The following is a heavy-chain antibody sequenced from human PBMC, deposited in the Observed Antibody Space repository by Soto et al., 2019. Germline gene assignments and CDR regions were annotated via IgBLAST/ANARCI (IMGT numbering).Heavy chain of an antibody. D-gene: IGHD3-10*01. CDR2: IYYSGST. CDR3: ASQGPMVRGVKANYYYGMDV. CDR1: GGSISSSSYY. Sequence: PSETLSLTCTVSGGSISSSSYYWGWIRQPPGKGLEWIGSIYYSGSTYYNPSLKSRVTISVDTSKNQFSLKLSSVTAADTAVYYCASQGPMVRGVKANYYYGMDVWGQGTTVTVSS. V-gene: IGHV4-39*01. J-gene: IGHJ6*02.